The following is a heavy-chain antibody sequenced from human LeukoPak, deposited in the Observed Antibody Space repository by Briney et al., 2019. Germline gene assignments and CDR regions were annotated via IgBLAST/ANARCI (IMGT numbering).Heavy chain of an antibody. CDR3: ARVGSSWDILDY. V-gene: IGHV3-74*01. Sequence: GGSLRLSCAASGFTFSSYWMHWVRQAPGKGLVWVSRINSDGSSTSYADSVKGRFTVSRDNAKNSLYLQMDSLRAKDTAVYYCARVGSSWDILDYWGQGTLVTVSS. J-gene: IGHJ4*02. D-gene: IGHD6-13*01. CDR1: GFTFSSYW. CDR2: INSDGSST.